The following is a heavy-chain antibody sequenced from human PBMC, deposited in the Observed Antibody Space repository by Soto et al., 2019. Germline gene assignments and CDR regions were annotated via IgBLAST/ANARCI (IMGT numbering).Heavy chain of an antibody. J-gene: IGHJ4*02. Sequence: QVQLVQSGAEVKVPGASVKVSCKTSGYIFTDYYLHWLRQAPGQGLEWMGWINPSSGSAHSAQKFQGWVTMTRDRSMSTATMELTRLTSDDSAVYYCARGYSSSGVLDFWGKGTLVTVSS. D-gene: IGHD3-10*01. CDR1: GYIFTDYY. V-gene: IGHV1-2*04. CDR3: ARGYSSSGVLDF. CDR2: INPSSGSA.